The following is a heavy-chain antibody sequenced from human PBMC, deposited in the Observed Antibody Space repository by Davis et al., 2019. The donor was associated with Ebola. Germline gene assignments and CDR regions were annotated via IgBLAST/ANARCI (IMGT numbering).Heavy chain of an antibody. Sequence: GSLRLSCAASGFTFSSYAMSWVRQAPGKGLEWVSAIIGSGGSTYYEDSVKGRFTISRDNSKNPLYLQMNSLRAEDTAVYYCAKDQGDIVVMVYASWGIDVWGQGTTVTVSS. J-gene: IGHJ6*02. CDR3: AKDQGDIVVMVYASWGIDV. CDR1: GFTFSSYA. D-gene: IGHD2-8*01. CDR2: IIGSGGST. V-gene: IGHV3-23*01.